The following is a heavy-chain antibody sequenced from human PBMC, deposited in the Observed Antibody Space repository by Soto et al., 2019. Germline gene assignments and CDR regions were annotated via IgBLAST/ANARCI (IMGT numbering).Heavy chain of an antibody. CDR3: AKASSGYHP. V-gene: IGHV4-59*12. CDR1: GGSRGDFG. CDR2: IYHSGST. J-gene: IGHJ5*02. Sequence: SETLSLTCTVSGGSRGDFGGRWIRQPPGKGLEWIGYIYHSGSTYYNPSLKSRVTISVDKSKNQFSLILNSVTAADTAVYYCAKASSGYHPWGQGTLVTVSS. D-gene: IGHD3-22*01.